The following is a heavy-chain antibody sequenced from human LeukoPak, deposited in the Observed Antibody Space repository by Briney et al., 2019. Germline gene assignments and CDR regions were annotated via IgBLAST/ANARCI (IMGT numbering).Heavy chain of an antibody. D-gene: IGHD6-6*01. V-gene: IGHV4-4*07. CDR3: ARDKIAARPYYYYMDV. Sequence: SETLSLTCTVSGGSISSYYWSWIRQPAGKGLEWIGRIYTSGSTNYNPSLKSRVTMSVDTSKNQFSLKLSSVTAADTAVYYCARDKIAARPYYYYMDVWGKGTTVTVSS. CDR1: GGSISSYY. CDR2: IYTSGST. J-gene: IGHJ6*03.